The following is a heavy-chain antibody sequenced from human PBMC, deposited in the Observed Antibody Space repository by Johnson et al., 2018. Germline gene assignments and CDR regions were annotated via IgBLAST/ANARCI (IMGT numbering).Heavy chain of an antibody. D-gene: IGHD2-2*03. Sequence: EVQLVESGGGLVKPGGSLRLSCAASGFTFSNAWMNWVRQAPGKGLEWVGRIKSKTDGGTTDYAAPVKGRFTISRDDSGNSLYLQMNSLKTEYTAVYYCGRNIKVGPGYYMDVWGKGATVTVSS. CDR2: IKSKTDGGTT. V-gene: IGHV3-15*07. CDR3: GRNIKVGPGYYMDV. J-gene: IGHJ6*03. CDR1: GFTFSNAW.